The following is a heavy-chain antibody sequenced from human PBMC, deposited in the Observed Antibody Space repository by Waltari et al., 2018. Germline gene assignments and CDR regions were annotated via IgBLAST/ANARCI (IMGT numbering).Heavy chain of an antibody. D-gene: IGHD5-12*01. CDR3: AKARRDGYNYDAFDI. V-gene: IGHV3-9*03. CDR2: ISWNSGSI. J-gene: IGHJ3*02. Sequence: EVQLVESGGGLVQPGRSLRLSGAASGFTFDDYAMPWVRHAPGKGLEWVSGISWNSGSIGYADSVKGRFTISRDNAKNSLYLQMNSLRAEDMALYYCAKARRDGYNYDAFDIWGQGTMVTVSS. CDR1: GFTFDDYA.